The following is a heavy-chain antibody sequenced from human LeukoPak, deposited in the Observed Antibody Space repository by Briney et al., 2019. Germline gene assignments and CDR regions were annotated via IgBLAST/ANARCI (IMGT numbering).Heavy chain of an antibody. J-gene: IGHJ5*02. Sequence: ASVKVSCKTSGYSFNIYEINWVRQATGQGLEWMGWVNPNSGDTDYAQKFQGRLTMTRNTSISTAYMELSGLRLEDTAVYYCLRGSRFDPWGQGTQVTVSS. CDR3: LRGSRFDP. V-gene: IGHV1-8*01. CDR2: VNPNSGDT. CDR1: GYSFNIYE.